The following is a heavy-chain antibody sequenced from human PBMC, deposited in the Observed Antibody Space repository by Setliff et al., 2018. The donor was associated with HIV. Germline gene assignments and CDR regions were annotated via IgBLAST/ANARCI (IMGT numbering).Heavy chain of an antibody. J-gene: IGHJ4*02. V-gene: IGHV4-4*09. D-gene: IGHD2-21*02. CDR2: IHSSGST. CDR3: ATLDHSGGNFLAY. Sequence: PSETLSLTCSVSGGSISSYYWSWIRQPAGKGLEWIGYIHSSGSTIYNPSLKSRITISLDTSKEQFSLELSSATAADTAVYYCATLDHSGGNFLAYWGQGSLVTVSS. CDR1: GGSISSYY.